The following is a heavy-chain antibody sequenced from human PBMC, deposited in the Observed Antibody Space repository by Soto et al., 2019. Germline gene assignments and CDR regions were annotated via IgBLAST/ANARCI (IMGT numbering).Heavy chain of an antibody. Sequence: SGGSLRLSCAASEFTFSSNGIHWVRQAPGKGLEWVAVIWYDGSNKYYADSVKGRFTISRDKSKNTVDLQMNSLRVEDTAMYYCARDTSYYGMDLWGQGATVTVSS. D-gene: IGHD1-26*01. V-gene: IGHV3-33*01. CDR1: EFTFSSNG. CDR2: IWYDGSNK. J-gene: IGHJ6*02. CDR3: ARDTSYYGMDL.